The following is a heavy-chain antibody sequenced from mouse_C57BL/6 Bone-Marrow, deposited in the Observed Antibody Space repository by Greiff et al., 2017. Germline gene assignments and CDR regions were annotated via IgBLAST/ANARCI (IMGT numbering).Heavy chain of an antibody. CDR3: APITTVVARGYAMDY. D-gene: IGHD1-1*01. Sequence: QVQLQQPGAELVRPGSSVKLSCKASGYTFTSYWMDWVKQRPGQGLEWIGNIYPSDSETHYNQKFKDKATLTVDKSSSTAYMQLSSLTSEDSAVYYCAPITTVVARGYAMDYWGQGTSVTVSS. CDR2: IYPSDSET. V-gene: IGHV1-61*01. CDR1: GYTFTSYW. J-gene: IGHJ4*01.